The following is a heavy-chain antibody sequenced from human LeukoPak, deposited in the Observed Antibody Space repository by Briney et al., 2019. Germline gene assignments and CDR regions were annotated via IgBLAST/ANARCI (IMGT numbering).Heavy chain of an antibody. CDR2: IYYSGST. CDR1: GASFSDYY. J-gene: IGHJ5*02. Sequence: SETLSLTCAVYGASFSDYYWSWIRQPPGKGLEWIGYIYYSGSTNYNPSLKSRVTISVDTSKNQFSLKLSSLTAADTAVYYCARGRYCSSTSCYKVWSFAPWGQGTLVTVSS. V-gene: IGHV4-59*12. CDR3: ARGRYCSSTSCYKVWSFAP. D-gene: IGHD2-2*02.